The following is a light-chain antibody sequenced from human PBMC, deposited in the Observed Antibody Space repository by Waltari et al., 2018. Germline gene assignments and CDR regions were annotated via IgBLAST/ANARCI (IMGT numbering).Light chain of an antibody. Sequence: DIQMTQSPSSLSASAGDRVTITCRESQGISTYLNWYQQKPGKAPKRLIYAASSLESGVPSRFSGSGSGTDFTLTISSLQPEDFATYYCLQYNSNPRTFGQGTKVEIK. V-gene: IGKV1-17*01. CDR1: QGISTY. J-gene: IGKJ1*01. CDR3: LQYNSNPRT. CDR2: AAS.